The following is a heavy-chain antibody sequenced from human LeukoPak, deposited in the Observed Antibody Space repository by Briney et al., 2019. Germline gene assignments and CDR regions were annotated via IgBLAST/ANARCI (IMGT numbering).Heavy chain of an antibody. Sequence: GRSLRLSCAASGFTFDDYAMHWVRQAPGKGLEWVSGISWNSGSIGYADSVKDRFTISRDNAKNSLYLQMNSLRAEDTALYYCAKGGRIAVAGDGDYFDYWGQGTLVTVSS. CDR3: AKGGRIAVAGDGDYFDY. CDR2: ISWNSGSI. CDR1: GFTFDDYA. J-gene: IGHJ4*02. D-gene: IGHD6-19*01. V-gene: IGHV3-9*01.